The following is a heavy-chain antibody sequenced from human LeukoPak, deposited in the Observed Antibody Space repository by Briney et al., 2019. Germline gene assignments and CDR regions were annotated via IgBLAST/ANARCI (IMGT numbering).Heavy chain of an antibody. CDR2: IDHSGST. CDR3: ARELGYCSSTSCYCWFDP. Sequence: SETLSLTCAVSGGSISSGGYSWSWIRQPPGKGLEWIGYIDHSGSTYYNPSLKSRVTISVDRSKNQFSLKLSSATAADTAVYYCARELGYCSSTSCYCWFDPWGQGTLVTVSS. J-gene: IGHJ5*02. CDR1: GGSISSGGYS. D-gene: IGHD2-2*01. V-gene: IGHV4-30-2*01.